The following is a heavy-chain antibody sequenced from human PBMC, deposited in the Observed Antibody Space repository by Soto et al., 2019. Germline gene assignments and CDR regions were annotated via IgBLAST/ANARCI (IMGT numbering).Heavy chain of an antibody. CDR3: ARGGTESLLDP. Sequence: QVQLVQSGAEVKKPGASVKDSCKASGYTFTSYYMHWVRQAPGQGLEWMGIINPSGGSTSYAQKFQGRVTMTRDTSTSTVFMELSSLTSEDTAVYYCARGGTESLLDPWGQGTLVTVSS. CDR1: GYTFTSYY. V-gene: IGHV1-46*03. CDR2: INPSGGST. D-gene: IGHD1-26*01. J-gene: IGHJ5*02.